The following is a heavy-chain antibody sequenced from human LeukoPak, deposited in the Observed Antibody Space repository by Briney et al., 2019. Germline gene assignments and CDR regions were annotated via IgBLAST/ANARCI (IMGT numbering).Heavy chain of an antibody. CDR1: GFTFRSYA. V-gene: IGHV3-23*01. Sequence: PGGSLRLSCEASGFTFRSYAMHWVRQATGKGLEWVSNISASGSATFYTESMNGRLTVSRDNAKKTFILQMKSLRPGDTALYYCAKGTDISGRQNFDFWGQGTLVTVSS. D-gene: IGHD6-19*01. J-gene: IGHJ4*02. CDR2: ISASGSAT. CDR3: AKGTDISGRQNFDF.